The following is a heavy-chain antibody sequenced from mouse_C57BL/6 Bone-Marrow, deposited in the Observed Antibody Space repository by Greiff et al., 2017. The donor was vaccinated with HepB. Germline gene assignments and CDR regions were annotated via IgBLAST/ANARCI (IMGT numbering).Heavy chain of an antibody. Sequence: VQLVESGAELARPGASVKLSCKASGYTFTSYGISWVKQRTGQGLEWIGEIYPRSGNTYYNEKFKGKATLTADKSSSPTYMELRSLTSEDSAVYFCARRLDYCGSSGSMDYWGQGTSVTVSS. CDR2: IYPRSGNT. CDR3: ARRLDYCGSSGSMDY. V-gene: IGHV1-81*01. CDR1: GYTFTSYG. J-gene: IGHJ4*01. D-gene: IGHD1-1*01.